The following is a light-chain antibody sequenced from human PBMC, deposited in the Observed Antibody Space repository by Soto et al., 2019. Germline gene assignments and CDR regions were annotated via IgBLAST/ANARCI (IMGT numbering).Light chain of an antibody. J-gene: IGKJ1*01. CDR1: QNISSW. CDR2: DVS. CDR3: QQYNTFWT. V-gene: IGKV1-5*01. Sequence: DIQMTQSPSTLSASVGDRVTITCRASQNISSWLAWYQQKPGKAPKLLIYDVSTLGSGVPSRFSGSGSGTDFTLGISSPQPDDSATYFGQQYNTFWTFGQGTKVEIK.